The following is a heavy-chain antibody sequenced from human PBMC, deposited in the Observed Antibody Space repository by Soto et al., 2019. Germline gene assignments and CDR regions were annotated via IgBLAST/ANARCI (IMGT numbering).Heavy chain of an antibody. V-gene: IGHV3-30*09. CDR1: GFLFSDYA. Sequence: QVQLVESGGGVVQAGRPMRLSCAASGFLFSDYAMHWVRQAPGKGLEWVAVISYGGDNKYYADSVRGRFAISRDNLKNTLDLQMNSLNPEDTAVYHCAKARHSTSWYGLEADFWGQGTLVTVSS. J-gene: IGHJ4*02. CDR3: AKARHSTSWYGLEADF. CDR2: ISYGGDNK. D-gene: IGHD6-13*01.